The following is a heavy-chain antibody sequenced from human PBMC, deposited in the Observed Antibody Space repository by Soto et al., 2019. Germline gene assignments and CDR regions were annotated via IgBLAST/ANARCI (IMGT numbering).Heavy chain of an antibody. J-gene: IGHJ6*04. CDR3: ARDDVLCDGGRCYGVPLDV. Sequence: PGGSLRLSCAASGFIFSEAWMNWVRQAPGKGLEWVGRIKSKSGGGATDYAAPLKGRITISRDDSKTTLYLQMNSLKIEGTGVYYCARDDVLCDGGRCYGVPLDVWGKGTTVTVSS. CDR2: IKSKSGGGAT. D-gene: IGHD2-15*01. CDR1: GFIFSEAW. V-gene: IGHV3-15*07.